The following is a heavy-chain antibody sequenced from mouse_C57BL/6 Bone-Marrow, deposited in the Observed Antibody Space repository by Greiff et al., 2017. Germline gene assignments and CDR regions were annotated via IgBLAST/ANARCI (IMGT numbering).Heavy chain of an antibody. CDR2: IIPNNGGT. V-gene: IGHV1-18*01. CDR3: ARGSMVTTRYAMDY. D-gene: IGHD2-2*01. J-gene: IGHJ4*01. CDR1: GYTFTDYN. Sequence: VQLKQSGPELVKPGASVKIPCKASGYTFTDYNMDWVKQSHGKSLEWIGDIIPNNGGTIYNQKFKGKATLTVDKSSSTAYMELRSLTSEDTAVXYCARGSMVTTRYAMDYWGQGTSVTVSS.